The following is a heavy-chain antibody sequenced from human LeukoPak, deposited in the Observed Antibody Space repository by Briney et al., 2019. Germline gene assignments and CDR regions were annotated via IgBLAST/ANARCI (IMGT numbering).Heavy chain of an antibody. CDR2: FDPEDGET. J-gene: IGHJ5*02. Sequence: GASVKVSCKVSGYTLTELSMHWVRQAPGKGLEWMGGFDPEDGETIYAQKFQGRVTMTEDTSTDTAYMELSSPRSEDTAVYYCATCPTGMYHLLNGGWFDPWGQGTLVTVSS. V-gene: IGHV1-24*01. CDR1: GYTLTELS. D-gene: IGHD2-2*01. CDR3: ATCPTGMYHLLNGGWFDP.